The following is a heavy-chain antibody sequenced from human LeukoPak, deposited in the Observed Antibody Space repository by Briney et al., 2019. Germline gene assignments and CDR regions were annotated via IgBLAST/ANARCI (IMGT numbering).Heavy chain of an antibody. Sequence: GGSLRLSCSASEYTFKSYGMHWVRQAPGKGLEWVAVISYDGSDKYYADSVKGRFTISRDNSKNTLYLDMSSLRAEDTAVYYCAKDRTYYFGSGYMDVWGQGTTVTVSS. CDR3: AKDRTYYFGSGYMDV. CDR1: EYTFKSYG. CDR2: ISYDGSDK. D-gene: IGHD3-10*01. J-gene: IGHJ6*02. V-gene: IGHV3-30*18.